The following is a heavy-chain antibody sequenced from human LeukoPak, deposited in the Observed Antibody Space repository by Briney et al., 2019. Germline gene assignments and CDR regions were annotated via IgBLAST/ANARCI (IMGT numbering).Heavy chain of an antibody. CDR1: GGSFSNYF. CDR2: ITHHGTT. D-gene: IGHD4-17*01. V-gene: IGHV4-34*01. J-gene: IGHJ4*02. Sequence: SETLSLTCAVYGGSFSNYFLSWVRQPPGKGLEWIGEITHHGTTNYNPPLKSRVTISVDTSRNQFSLSLSSVAAADTAIYYCAPIFGDYSDFDSWGQGTLVTVSS. CDR3: APIFGDYSDFDS.